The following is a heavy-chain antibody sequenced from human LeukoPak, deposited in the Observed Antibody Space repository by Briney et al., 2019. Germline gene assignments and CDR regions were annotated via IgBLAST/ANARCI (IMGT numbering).Heavy chain of an antibody. J-gene: IGHJ4*02. CDR2: ISRSGSTI. CDR3: ARGGGRHVEY. V-gene: IGHV3-48*01. CDR1: GFISRTYG. Sequence: GGSLRLSCAASGFISRTYGMNWVRQAPGKGLEWVSYISRSGSTIYYADSVKRRFTISRDNVKNSLYLQMNILRAEDTAVYYCARGGGRHVEYWGQGNLVTVSS. D-gene: IGHD3-16*01.